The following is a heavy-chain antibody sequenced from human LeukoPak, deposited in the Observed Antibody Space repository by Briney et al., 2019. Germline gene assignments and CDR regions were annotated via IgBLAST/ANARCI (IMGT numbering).Heavy chain of an antibody. CDR1: GGSVRSSSYY. V-gene: IGHV4-39*07. Sequence: PSETLSLTCTVSGGSVRSSSYYWGWIRQPPGKGLEWIGSIYYSGSTYYSPSLKSRVTMSLDTSKNQVSLNLRSVTAADSAVYYCARESSAAAGDYWGQGTLVTVSS. D-gene: IGHD6-13*01. CDR2: IYYSGST. CDR3: ARESSAAAGDY. J-gene: IGHJ4*02.